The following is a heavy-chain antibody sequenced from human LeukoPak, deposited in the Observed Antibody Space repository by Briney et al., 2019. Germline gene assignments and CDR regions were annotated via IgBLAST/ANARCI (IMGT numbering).Heavy chain of an antibody. J-gene: IGHJ4*02. CDR3: AKDRIRSTMVRGVGAYYFDY. D-gene: IGHD3-10*01. V-gene: IGHV3-11*01. Sequence: PGGSLRLSCAASGFNFSDYYMSWIRQAPGKGLEWVSYISSSGSTIYYADSVKGRFTISRDNAKNSLYLQMNSLRAEDTAVYYCAKDRIRSTMVRGVGAYYFDYWGQGTLVTVSS. CDR2: ISSSGSTI. CDR1: GFNFSDYY.